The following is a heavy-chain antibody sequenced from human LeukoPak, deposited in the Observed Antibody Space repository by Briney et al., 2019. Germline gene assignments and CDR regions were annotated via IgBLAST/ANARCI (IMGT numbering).Heavy chain of an antibody. CDR2: ISAYNGNT. Sequence: GASVKVSCKASRYTFTSYGISWVRQAPGQGLEWLGWISAYNGNTNYAQKLQGRVTMTTDTSTSTAYMELRSLRSDDTAVYYCARDALRAGPEGFYDYVWGSYADPWGQGTLVTFSS. CDR1: RYTFTSYG. CDR3: ARDALRAGPEGFYDYVWGSYADP. J-gene: IGHJ5*02. D-gene: IGHD3-16*01. V-gene: IGHV1-18*01.